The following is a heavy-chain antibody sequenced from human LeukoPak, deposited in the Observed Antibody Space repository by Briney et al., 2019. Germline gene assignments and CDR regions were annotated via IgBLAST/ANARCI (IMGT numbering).Heavy chain of an antibody. V-gene: IGHV4-38-2*02. D-gene: IGHD3-16*01. J-gene: IGHJ4*02. CDR2: IYHSGST. Sequence: SETLSLTCTVSGYSISSGYYWGWIRQPPGKGLEWIGSIYHSGSTYYNPSLKSRVTISVDTSKNQFSLKLSSVTAADTAVYYCARGAHGGYYFDYWGQGTQVTVSS. CDR3: ARGAHGGYYFDY. CDR1: GYSISSGYY.